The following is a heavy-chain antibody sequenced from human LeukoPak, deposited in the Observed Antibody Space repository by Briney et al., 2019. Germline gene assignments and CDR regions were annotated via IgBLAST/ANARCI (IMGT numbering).Heavy chain of an antibody. V-gene: IGHV3-23*01. J-gene: IGHJ4*02. CDR3: AREEGTFDH. D-gene: IGHD3-10*01. CDR2: IFSSSATT. Sequence: GGSLRLSCAASGFTFDSSAMSWVRQAPGKGLEWVSGIFSSSATTNYADSVKGRFTISRDNAKNSLYLQMNSLRAEDTAVYYCAREEGTFDHWGQGTLVTVSS. CDR1: GFTFDSSA.